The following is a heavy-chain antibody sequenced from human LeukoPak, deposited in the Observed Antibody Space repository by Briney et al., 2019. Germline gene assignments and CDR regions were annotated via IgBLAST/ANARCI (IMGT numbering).Heavy chain of an antibody. D-gene: IGHD5-12*01. V-gene: IGHV4-59*08. Sequence: SETLSLTCTVSGGSISSYYWSWLRQPPGKGLEWIGYIYYSGSTNYNPSLKSRVTISVDTSKNQFSLKLSSVTAADTAVYYCARHLTGYSGYGFDYWGQGTLVTVSS. CDR3: ARHLTGYSGYGFDY. J-gene: IGHJ4*02. CDR2: IYYSGST. CDR1: GGSISSYY.